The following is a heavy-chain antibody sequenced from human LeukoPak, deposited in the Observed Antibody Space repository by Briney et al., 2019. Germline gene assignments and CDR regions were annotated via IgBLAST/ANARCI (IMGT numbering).Heavy chain of an antibody. CDR2: IRYDGSNK. J-gene: IGHJ6*03. CDR1: GFTFSSYG. CDR3: AREGGGYYYYYTDV. V-gene: IGHV3-30*02. Sequence: GGSLRLSCAASGFTFSSYGMHWVRQAPGKGLEWVAFIRYDGSNKYYADSVKGRFTISRDNSKNTLYLQMNSLRAEDTAVYYCAREGGGYYYYYTDVWGKGTTVTVSS. D-gene: IGHD3-10*01.